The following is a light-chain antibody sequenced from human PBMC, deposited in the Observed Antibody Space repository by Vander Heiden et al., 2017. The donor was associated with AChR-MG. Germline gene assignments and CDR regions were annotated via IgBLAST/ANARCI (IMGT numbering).Light chain of an antibody. CDR3: ATWDDSLNGLL. Sequence: QSVVTQPPSASGTPGQRVTISCSGSSSNIGSNAVNWYQQLPGTAPKLLIQSNNQRPSGVPDRFSGSKSGTSASLAISGLQSEDEADYYCATWDDSLNGLLFGGGTKLTVL. CDR1: SSNIGSNA. V-gene: IGLV1-44*01. J-gene: IGLJ2*01. CDR2: SNN.